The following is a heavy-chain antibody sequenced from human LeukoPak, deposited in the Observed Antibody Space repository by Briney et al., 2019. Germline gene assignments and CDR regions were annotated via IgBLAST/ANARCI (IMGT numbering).Heavy chain of an antibody. CDR3: ATRQYYYDSSGYAFDI. J-gene: IGHJ3*02. CDR1: GGSISSSSYY. Sequence: SETLSLTCTVSGGSISSSSYYWGWIRQPPGKGLEWIGSTYHSGSTYYNPSLKSRVTISVDTSKNQFSLKLSSVTAADTAVHYCATRQYYYDSSGYAFDIWGQGTMVTVSS. V-gene: IGHV4-39*07. CDR2: TYHSGST. D-gene: IGHD3-22*01.